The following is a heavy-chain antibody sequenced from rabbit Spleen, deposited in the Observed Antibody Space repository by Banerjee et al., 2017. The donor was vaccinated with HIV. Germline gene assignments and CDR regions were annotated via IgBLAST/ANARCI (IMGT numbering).Heavy chain of an antibody. CDR1: GFSFSNKAV. CDR3: VRDQAGDGDYGPYYLNL. Sequence: QERLVESGGGLVKPEGSLKLSCTASGFSFSNKAVMCWVRQAPGKGLEWIACIDTGSSGFTYFASWAKGRFTISKTSSTTVTLQLSSLTAADTATYFCVRDQAGDGDYGPYYLNLWGPGTLVTVS. J-gene: IGHJ4*01. V-gene: IGHV1S45*01. CDR2: IDTGSSGFT. D-gene: IGHD2-1*01.